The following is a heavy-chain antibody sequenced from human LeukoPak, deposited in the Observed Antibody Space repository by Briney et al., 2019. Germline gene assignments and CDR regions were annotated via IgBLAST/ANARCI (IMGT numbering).Heavy chain of an antibody. J-gene: IGHJ4*02. D-gene: IGHD3-10*01. CDR3: ARDGGYCAGSYYRGCFDY. CDR1: GYSFTAFY. CDR2: FQLRSGET. Sequence: ASGKVSCKASGYSFTAFYIHWMRQAPGQGIEWKWWFQLRSGETNDAYEFRVRVTMTRDRAISTTYMDLGSLGSDDTAVYYCARDGGYCAGSYYRGCFDYWGQGTLVTVSS. V-gene: IGHV1-2*02.